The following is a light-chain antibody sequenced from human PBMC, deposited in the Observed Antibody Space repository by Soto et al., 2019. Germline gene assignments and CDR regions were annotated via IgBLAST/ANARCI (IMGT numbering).Light chain of an antibody. Sequence: DIVLTQTPGTLSLSPGERATLSCRASQRVGSNYLAWYQQKPGQAPRLLIYGASSRATGIPDRFSGSGSGTDFTLTISSLEPEDFAVYYCQQRSNWPPITFGQGTRLEIK. J-gene: IGKJ5*01. CDR1: QRVGSNY. CDR3: QQRSNWPPIT. V-gene: IGKV3D-20*02. CDR2: GAS.